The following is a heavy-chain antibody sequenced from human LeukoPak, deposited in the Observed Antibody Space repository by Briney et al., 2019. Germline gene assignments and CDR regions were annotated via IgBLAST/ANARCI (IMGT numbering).Heavy chain of an antibody. J-gene: IGHJ5*02. CDR3: ARVERRGYNWFDP. V-gene: IGHV4-39*07. Sequence: SSETLSLTCTVSGGSISSSSYYWGWIRQPPGKGLEWIGSIYYSGSTYYNPSLKSRVTISVDTSKNQFSLKLSSVTAADTAVYYCARVERRGYNWFDPWGQGTLVTVSS. CDR1: GGSISSSSYY. D-gene: IGHD3-16*01. CDR2: IYYSGST.